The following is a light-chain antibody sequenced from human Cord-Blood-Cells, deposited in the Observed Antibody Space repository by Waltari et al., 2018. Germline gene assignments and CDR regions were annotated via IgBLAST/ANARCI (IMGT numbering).Light chain of an antibody. J-gene: IGKJ2*03. CDR3: QQSYSIPYS. Sequence: DIQMTQSPSSLSASVGDRVTITCRASQSISSYLNWYQQKPGKATKLLIYAASSLQSGVPSRFRGSGSGTDFTLTISILQPEDFATYYCQQSYSIPYSFGQGTKLEIK. CDR2: AAS. V-gene: IGKV1-39*01. CDR1: QSISSY.